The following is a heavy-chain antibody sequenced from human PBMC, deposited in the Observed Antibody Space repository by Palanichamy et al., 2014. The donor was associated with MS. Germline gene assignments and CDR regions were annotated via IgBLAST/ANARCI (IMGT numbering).Heavy chain of an antibody. CDR3: AKGYGSSSRYFFDY. CDR2: ITYSGGGT. V-gene: IGHV3-23*01. CDR1: GFTFSSYA. D-gene: IGHD6-6*01. Sequence: EVQLLESGGGLVQPGGSLRLSCAASGFTFSSYALSWVRQAPGGGLEWVSTITYSGGGTYYANSVKGRFTISRDNSKNTLYLQMNSLRVDDTAVYYCAKGYGSSSRYFFDYWGQGTLVTVSS. J-gene: IGHJ4*02.